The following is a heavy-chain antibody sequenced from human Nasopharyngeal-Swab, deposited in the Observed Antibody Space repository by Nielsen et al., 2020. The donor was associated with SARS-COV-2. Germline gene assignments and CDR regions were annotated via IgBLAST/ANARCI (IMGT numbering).Heavy chain of an antibody. CDR1: GGSFSGYY. V-gene: IGHV4-34*01. CDR3: ARGMGGYNSKRRGMDV. Sequence: SDTLSLTCAVYGGSFSGYYWSWIRQPPGKGLEWIGEINHSGSTNYNPSLKSRVTISVDTSKNQFSLKLSSVTAADTAVYYCARGMGGYNSKRRGMDVWGQGTTVTVSS. D-gene: IGHD5-24*01. J-gene: IGHJ6*02. CDR2: INHSGST.